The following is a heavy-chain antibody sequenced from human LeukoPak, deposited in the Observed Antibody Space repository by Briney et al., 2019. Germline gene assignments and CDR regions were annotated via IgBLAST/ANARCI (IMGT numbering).Heavy chain of an antibody. J-gene: IGHJ4*02. CDR1: GFTFSSYW. D-gene: IGHD6-13*01. CDR2: INSDGSST. CDR3: VRASSWSIFDY. V-gene: IGHV3-74*01. Sequence: GGSLRLSCAASGFTFSSYWMHWVRQAPGKGLVWVSRINSDGSSTSYADSVKGRFTISRDNAKNTLYLQMNSLRAEDTAVYYCVRASSWSIFDYWGQGTLVTVSS.